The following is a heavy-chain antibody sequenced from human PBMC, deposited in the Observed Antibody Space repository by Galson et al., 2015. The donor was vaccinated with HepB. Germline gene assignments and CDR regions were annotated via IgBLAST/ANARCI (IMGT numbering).Heavy chain of an antibody. CDR2: ISWDGGST. CDR3: AKDIGSVVTAMPGYYYYGMDV. V-gene: IGHV3-43*01. Sequence: SLRLSCAASGFTFDDYTMHWVRQAPGKGLEWVSLISWDGGSTYYADSVKGRFTISRDNSKNSLYLQMNSLRTEDTALYYCAKDIGSVVTAMPGYYYYGMDVWGQGTTVTVSS. CDR1: GFTFDDYT. D-gene: IGHD2-21*02. J-gene: IGHJ6*02.